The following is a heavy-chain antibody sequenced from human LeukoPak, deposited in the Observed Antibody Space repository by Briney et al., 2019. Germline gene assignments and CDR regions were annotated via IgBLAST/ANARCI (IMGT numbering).Heavy chain of an antibody. CDR1: GYTFTSYG. V-gene: IGHV1-18*01. CDR3: ARDRVFVDTAIVSPVQYFDY. D-gene: IGHD5-18*01. J-gene: IGHJ4*02. Sequence: SVKVSCKTSGYTFTSYGINWVRQAPGQGLEWMVWISAYNGNTNYAQKLQGRVTMTTATSTSTAYMELRSMRADETAVYYCARDRVFVDTAIVSPVQYFDYWGQGTLVTVSS. CDR2: ISAYNGNT.